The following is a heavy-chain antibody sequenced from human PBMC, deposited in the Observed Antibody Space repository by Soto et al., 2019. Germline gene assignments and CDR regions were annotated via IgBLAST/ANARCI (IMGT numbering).Heavy chain of an antibody. CDR2: ISYDGSNK. CDR3: AKGPWILNWFAP. J-gene: IGHJ5*02. CDR1: GFTFSSYA. Sequence: GGSLRLSCAASGFTFSSYAMHWVRQAPGKGLEWVAVISYDGSNKYYADSVKGRFTISRDNSKNTLYLQMNSLRAEDTAVYYCAKGPWILNWFAPWGQGTLVTVSS. D-gene: IGHD5-18*01. V-gene: IGHV3-30*04.